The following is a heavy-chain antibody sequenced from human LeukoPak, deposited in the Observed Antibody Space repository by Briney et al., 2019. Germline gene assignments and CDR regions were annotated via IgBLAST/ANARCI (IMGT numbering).Heavy chain of an antibody. CDR1: GFTVSSNN. CDR3: AKDMGYFTN. Sequence: GGSLRLSCAVSGFTVSSNNMNWVRQAPGKGLEWVGRVKSKSDGGTTDYAAPVKGRFTISRDDSKNTLYLQMNSLKTEDTAVYYCAKDMGYFTNWGQGTLVTVSS. V-gene: IGHV3-15*01. CDR2: VKSKSDGGTT. D-gene: IGHD2-8*01. J-gene: IGHJ4*02.